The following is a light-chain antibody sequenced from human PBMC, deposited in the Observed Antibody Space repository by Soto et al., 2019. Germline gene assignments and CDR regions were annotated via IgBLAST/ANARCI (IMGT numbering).Light chain of an antibody. CDR1: QSVRNH. CDR3: QQYDYWPTYT. CDR2: DAA. V-gene: IGKV3-15*01. J-gene: IGKJ2*01. Sequence: EIVMTQSPATLAVSPGERATLSCSASQSVRNHVAWYQQRVGQAPRLLMYDAAPRAAGIPARFTGSGSGTQFSLFIDSLQSEDFAVYFCQQYDYWPTYTFGQGTKLEIK.